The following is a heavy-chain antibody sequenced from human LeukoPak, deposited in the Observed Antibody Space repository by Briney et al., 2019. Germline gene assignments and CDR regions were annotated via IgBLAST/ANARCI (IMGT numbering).Heavy chain of an antibody. CDR2: IKQDGSEK. CDR3: ARDGEQWLVDLFDY. CDR1: GFTFSSYL. Sequence: GGSLRLSCAASGFTFSSYLMSWVRQAPGKGLEWVANIKQDGSEKYYVDSVKGRFTISRDNAKNSLYLQMNSLRAEDTAVYYCARDGEQWLVDLFDYWGQGTLVTVSS. V-gene: IGHV3-7*01. D-gene: IGHD6-19*01. J-gene: IGHJ4*02.